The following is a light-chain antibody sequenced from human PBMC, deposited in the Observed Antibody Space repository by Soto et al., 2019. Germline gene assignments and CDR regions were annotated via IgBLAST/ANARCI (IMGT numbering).Light chain of an antibody. CDR2: WAS. V-gene: IGKV4-1*01. Sequence: DIVMTRSPDSLAVSLGERATINCKSSQSVLYYYNNKNCLAWYQQKPGQPPKLLIYWASTRESGVPDRFSGSGSGTDFTLTISSLQAEDVAVYYCQQYYSTFLTFGGGTKVEIK. CDR3: QQYYSTFLT. J-gene: IGKJ4*01. CDR1: QSVLYYYNNKNC.